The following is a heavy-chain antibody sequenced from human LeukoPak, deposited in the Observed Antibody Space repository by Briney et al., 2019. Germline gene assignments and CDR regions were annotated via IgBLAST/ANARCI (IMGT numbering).Heavy chain of an antibody. CDR2: IYHNGNT. V-gene: IGHV4-59*01. J-gene: IGHJ4*02. Sequence: SETLSLTCTVSGGSINRYYWSWIRQPPGKGLEWIGYIYHNGNTNSNPSLRSRVTISVDTSKDQVSLKLRSVTAADTAVYYCARGMQQLYHFDSWGRGTLVTVSS. D-gene: IGHD6-13*01. CDR1: GGSINRYY. CDR3: ARGMQQLYHFDS.